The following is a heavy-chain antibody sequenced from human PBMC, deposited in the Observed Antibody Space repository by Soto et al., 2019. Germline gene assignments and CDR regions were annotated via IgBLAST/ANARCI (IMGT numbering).Heavy chain of an antibody. CDR1: VFTLRTYG. J-gene: IGHJ6*01. D-gene: IGHD6-19*01. CDR3: ARPLEQWQLGFGMDV. CDR2: VWYDGSKK. Sequence: GGSLRLSCASSVFTLRTYGMHWVRQAPGKGLEWVAVVWYDGSKKYYADSVKGRFTVSRDNSKNTLYLQMNSLRAEDTDVYYCARPLEQWQLGFGMDVWGQGPPVTDSS. V-gene: IGHV3-33*01.